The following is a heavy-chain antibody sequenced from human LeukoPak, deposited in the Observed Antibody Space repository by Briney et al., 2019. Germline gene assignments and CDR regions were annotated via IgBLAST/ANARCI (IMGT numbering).Heavy chain of an antibody. CDR1: GYTFTGYY. V-gene: IGHV1-2*02. D-gene: IGHD6-13*01. Sequence: GAPVKVSCKASGYTFTGYYMHWVRQAPGPGLEWMGWISPNSGGTNYAQKFQGRVTMTRDTSISTAYMELSRLRSDDTAVYYCARVQSLAPGYSSSWYEGVAFDIWGQGTMVTVSS. CDR3: ARVQSLAPGYSSSWYEGVAFDI. J-gene: IGHJ3*02. CDR2: ISPNSGGT.